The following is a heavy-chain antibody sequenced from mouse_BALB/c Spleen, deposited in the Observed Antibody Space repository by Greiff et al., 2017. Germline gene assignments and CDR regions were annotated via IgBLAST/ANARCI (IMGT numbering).Heavy chain of an antibody. CDR2: ISYSGST. CDR1: GYSITSDYA. CDR3: ARGVYYYGSSSYYFDY. Sequence: VQLQQSGPGLVKPSQSLSLTCTVTGYSITSDYAWNWIRQFPGNKLEWMGYISYSGSTSYNPSLKSRISITRDTSKNQFFLQLNSVTTEDTATYYCARGVYYYGSSSYYFDYWGQGTTLTVSS. V-gene: IGHV3-2*02. J-gene: IGHJ2*01. D-gene: IGHD1-1*01.